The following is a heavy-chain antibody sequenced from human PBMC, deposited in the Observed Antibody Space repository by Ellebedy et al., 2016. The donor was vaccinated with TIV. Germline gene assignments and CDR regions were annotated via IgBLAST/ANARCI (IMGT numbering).Heavy chain of an antibody. CDR2: IRRDNGET. D-gene: IGHD7-27*01. V-gene: IGHV1-18*04. CDR3: AREDNWGRYFDH. J-gene: IGHJ4*02. Sequence: ASVKVSCXSSAETYPTLYVQWVRQAPGQGFEWMGWIRRDNGETRYAQKFQGRLTMTTDTVTSTVFMELRSLTSEDTAVYYCAREDNWGRYFDHWGQGTLVTVSS. CDR1: AETYPTLY.